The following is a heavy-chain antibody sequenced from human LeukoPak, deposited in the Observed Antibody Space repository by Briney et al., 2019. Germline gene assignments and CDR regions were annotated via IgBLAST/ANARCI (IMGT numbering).Heavy chain of an antibody. Sequence: SQTLSLTCTVSGGSISSGGHYWTWIRQPAGKGLEWIGRIYYSGSTNYNPSLKSRVTISVDTSKNQFSLKLSSVTAADTAVYYCARVGPQFYWFDPWGQGTLVTVSS. V-gene: IGHV4-61*02. CDR3: ARVGPQFYWFDP. CDR1: GGSISSGGHY. J-gene: IGHJ5*02. D-gene: IGHD3-3*01. CDR2: IYYSGST.